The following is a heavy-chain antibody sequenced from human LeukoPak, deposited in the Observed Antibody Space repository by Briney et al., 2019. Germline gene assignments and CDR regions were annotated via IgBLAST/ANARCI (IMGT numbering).Heavy chain of an antibody. CDR2: ISSSSSYI. V-gene: IGHV3-21*01. CDR3: ASGDYYDSSGYYSWGY. D-gene: IGHD3-22*01. J-gene: IGHJ4*02. CDR1: GFTFSSYS. Sequence: GGSLRLSCAASGFTFSSYSMNWVRQAPGKGLEWVSSISSSSSYIYYADSVKGRFTISRDNAKNSLYLQMNSLRAEDTAVYYCASGDYYDSSGYYSWGYWGQGTLVTVSS.